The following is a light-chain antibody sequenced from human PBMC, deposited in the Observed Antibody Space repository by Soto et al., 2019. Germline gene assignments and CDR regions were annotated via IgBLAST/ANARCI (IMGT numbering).Light chain of an antibody. CDR2: EVN. CDR1: SSDVGFYNY. J-gene: IGLJ3*02. Sequence: QSALTQPPSASGSPGQSVTISCTGTSSDVGFYNYVSWYQQHPDKAPQLMIYEVNKRPSGVPDRFSGSKSGNTASLTVSGLQTYDEADYYCTSYAGYNNPVVFGGGTKLTVL. CDR3: TSYAGYNNPVV. V-gene: IGLV2-8*01.